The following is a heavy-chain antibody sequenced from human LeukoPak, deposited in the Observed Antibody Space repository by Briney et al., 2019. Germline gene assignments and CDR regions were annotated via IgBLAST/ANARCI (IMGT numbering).Heavy chain of an antibody. V-gene: IGHV1-2*02. CDR2: INPNSGGT. CDR3: ARIATGLTSQKDPLDP. Sequence: GASVKVSCKASGYTFTSYYMHWVRQAPGQGLEWMGWINPNSGGTNYAQKFQGRVTMTRDTSISTAYMELSRLRSDDTAVYYCARIATGLTSQKDPLDPWGQGTLVTVSS. CDR1: GYTFTSYY. D-gene: IGHD1-14*01. J-gene: IGHJ5*02.